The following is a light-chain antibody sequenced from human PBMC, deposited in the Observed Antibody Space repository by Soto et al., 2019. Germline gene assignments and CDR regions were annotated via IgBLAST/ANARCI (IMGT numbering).Light chain of an antibody. Sequence: DIQMTQSPSSLSASVGDRVTITCWASQGISNYLAWYQQKPGKVPKLLIYAASTLQSGVPSRFSGSGSGTDFTLTISSLQREDVATYYCQKYNSAPPDFGGGTKVEIK. J-gene: IGKJ4*01. V-gene: IGKV1-27*01. CDR3: QKYNSAPPD. CDR1: QGISNY. CDR2: AAS.